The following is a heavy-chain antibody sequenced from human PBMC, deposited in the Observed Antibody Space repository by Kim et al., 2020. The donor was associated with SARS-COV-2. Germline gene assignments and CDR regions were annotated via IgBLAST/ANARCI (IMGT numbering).Heavy chain of an antibody. CDR2: INHSGST. V-gene: IGHV4-34*01. D-gene: IGHD3-10*01. CDR3: ARLVRYYGSGSDPRMDV. CDR1: GGSFSGYY. Sequence: SETLSLTCAVYGGSFSGYYWSWIRQPPGKGLEWIGEINHSGSTNYNPSLKSRVTISVDTSKNQFSLKLSSVTAADTAVYYCARLVRYYGSGSDPRMDVWGQGTTVTVSS. J-gene: IGHJ6*02.